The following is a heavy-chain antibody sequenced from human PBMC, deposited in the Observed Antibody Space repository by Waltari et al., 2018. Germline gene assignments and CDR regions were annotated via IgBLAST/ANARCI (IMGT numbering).Heavy chain of an antibody. D-gene: IGHD6-19*01. J-gene: IGHJ4*02. CDR1: GFTFGDYA. V-gene: IGHV3-49*04. CDR2: IGSKAYCGTT. Sequence: EVQLVESGGGLVQPGRSLRLSCTASGFTFGDYAMSWVRQAPGKGLEWVGFIGSKAYCGTTEYAAAVKGRFTISRVDSKSIAYLQMNSLKPEDTAVYYCTRAQARYSSGWGQGTLVTVSS. CDR3: TRAQARYSSG.